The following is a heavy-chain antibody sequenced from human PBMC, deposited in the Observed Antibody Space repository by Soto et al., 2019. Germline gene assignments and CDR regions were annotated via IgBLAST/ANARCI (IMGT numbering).Heavy chain of an antibody. V-gene: IGHV1-69*01. J-gene: IGHJ4*02. Sequence: QVQLVQSGAEVKKPGSSVKVSCKASGGTFSSYAISWVQQAPGQGLEWMGGIIPIFGTANYAQKFQGRVTITADESTSKAYMELSRVRSEDTAVNYCARAGNVITFGGVIAKPFDYWGQGTLVTVSS. CDR1: GGTFSSYA. D-gene: IGHD3-16*02. CDR2: IIPIFGTA. CDR3: ARAGNVITFGGVIAKPFDY.